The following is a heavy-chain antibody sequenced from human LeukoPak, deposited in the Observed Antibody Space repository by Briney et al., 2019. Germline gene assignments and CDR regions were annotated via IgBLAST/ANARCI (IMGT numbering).Heavy chain of an antibody. CDR3: ARDSITGDNSLDF. Sequence: GGSLRLSCAASGFNLSTYGMHWVRQAPGKGLEWVAVITNDGNYEKYADAVRGRFTISRDNSKNTLYLQMNSLSAEDTAVYYCARDSITGDNSLDFWGRGTLVTVSS. V-gene: IGHV3-33*05. CDR2: ITNDGNYE. J-gene: IGHJ4*02. D-gene: IGHD1-14*01. CDR1: GFNLSTYG.